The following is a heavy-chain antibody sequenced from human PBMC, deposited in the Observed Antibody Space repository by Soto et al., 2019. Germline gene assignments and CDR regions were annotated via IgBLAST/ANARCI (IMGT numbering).Heavy chain of an antibody. J-gene: IGHJ6*02. Sequence: QVQLVQSGAEVKKPGASVKVSCKASGYTFTGYYRHWVRQAPGQGREWMGWINPNSGGTNYAQKFQGRVTMTRDTSISTAYMELSRLRSDDTAVYYCARVKPPAGLKRYYYYGMDVWGQGTTGTVSS. CDR2: INPNSGGT. V-gene: IGHV1-2*02. D-gene: IGHD2-2*01. CDR1: GYTFTGYY. CDR3: ARVKPPAGLKRYYYYGMDV.